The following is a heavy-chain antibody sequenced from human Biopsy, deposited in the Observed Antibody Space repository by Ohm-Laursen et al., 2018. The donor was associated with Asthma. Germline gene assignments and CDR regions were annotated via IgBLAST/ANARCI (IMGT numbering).Heavy chain of an antibody. D-gene: IGHD3-10*02. CDR1: GDSISCPAYY. Sequence: SQTLSLTCTVSGDSISCPAYYWSWVRQHPGKGLERIGYITYSWTTYYHPSLMSRLIISLDTSKNQFSLKLSSVTAAHTAVYYCAKVRGDCSGSSIDNYFGMDVWGQGTTVTVSS. CDR3: AKVRGDCSGSSIDNYFGMDV. V-gene: IGHV4-31*03. CDR2: ITYSWTT. J-gene: IGHJ6*02.